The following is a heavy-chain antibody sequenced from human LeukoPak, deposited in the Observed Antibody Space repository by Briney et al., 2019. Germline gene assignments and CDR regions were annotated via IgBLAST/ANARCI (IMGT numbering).Heavy chain of an antibody. J-gene: IGHJ6*03. CDR1: GGSISNSDFY. Sequence: PSEALSLTCTVSGGSISNSDFYWGWIRQPPGKGLEWIVRVSLGGDSNYNPSLSSRVTISIGASRTQFSLTLSPVTAADTAVYYCAREGGGDCSVWAWGRPKCYYYMDVWGKGTTVTVSS. D-gene: IGHD2-21*02. CDR2: VSLGGDS. CDR3: AREGGGDCSVWAWGRPKCYYYMDV. V-gene: IGHV4-39*07.